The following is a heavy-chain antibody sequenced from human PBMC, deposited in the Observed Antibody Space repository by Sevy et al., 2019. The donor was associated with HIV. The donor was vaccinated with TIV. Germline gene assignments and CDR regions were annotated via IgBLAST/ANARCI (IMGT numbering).Heavy chain of an antibody. D-gene: IGHD2-2*01. V-gene: IGHV3-30*04. J-gene: IGHJ3*02. CDR2: MSLDGRNT. CDR3: ARPMYSTSWDDAFHI. CDR1: GLTFSTYA. Sequence: GGSLRLSCAASGLTFSTYAMHWVRQPPGKGLEWVALMSLDGRNTYYADSVKGRFTISRDNSKNTLYLHMNSLRSDDSAVYYCARPMYSTSWDDAFHIWGQGTMVTVSS.